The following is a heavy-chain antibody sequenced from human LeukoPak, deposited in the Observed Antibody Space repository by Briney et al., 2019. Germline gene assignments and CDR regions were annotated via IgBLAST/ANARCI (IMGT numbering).Heavy chain of an antibody. V-gene: IGHV3-23*01. J-gene: IGHJ6*02. D-gene: IGHD5-18*01. Sequence: GGSLRLSCAVSGFTFRSYAMNWVRQAPGKGLEWVSGISGSGDITYYAESVKGRFTISRDTSKNTLYLQMNSLRAEDTAVYYCYAPPVDTAQVPPYYYYYGMDVWGQGTTVTVSS. CDR1: GFTFRSYA. CDR2: ISGSGDIT. CDR3: YAPPVDTAQVPPYYYYYGMDV.